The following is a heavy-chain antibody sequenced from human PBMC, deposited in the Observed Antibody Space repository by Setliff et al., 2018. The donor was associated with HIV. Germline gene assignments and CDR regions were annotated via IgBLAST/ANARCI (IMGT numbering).Heavy chain of an antibody. Sequence: ASVKVSCKASQNSFSDDYMTWVRQAPGQRPEWMGWIRLPRGGTKYAQTFQGRVSLTGDTSISTVYMELRRLRSDDTAIYYCVTSPGSFLAQDATEAGDAWGQGTLVTVSS. CDR1: QNSFSDDY. CDR3: VTSPGSFLAQDATEAGDA. V-gene: IGHV1-2*02. D-gene: IGHD6-13*01. CDR2: IRLPRGGT. J-gene: IGHJ5*02.